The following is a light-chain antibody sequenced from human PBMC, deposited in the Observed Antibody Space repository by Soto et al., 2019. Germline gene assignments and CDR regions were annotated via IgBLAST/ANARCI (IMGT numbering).Light chain of an antibody. CDR1: QTISSW. CDR3: QQNNRYPWT. CDR2: KAS. V-gene: IGKV1-5*03. Sequence: DIQMSQSPSTLSGSVGDRVTITCRASQTISSWLAWYQQKPRKAPKLLIYKASTLKSGVPSRFSGSGSGTEFTLTISSLQPDDFATYYCQQNNRYPWTFGQGTKV. J-gene: IGKJ1*01.